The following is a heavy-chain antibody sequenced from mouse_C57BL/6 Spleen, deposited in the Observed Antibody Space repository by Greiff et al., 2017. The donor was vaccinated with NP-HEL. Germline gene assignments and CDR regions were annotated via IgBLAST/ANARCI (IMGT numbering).Heavy chain of an antibody. CDR1: GYSFTGYY. D-gene: IGHD1-1*01. CDR2: INPSTGGT. V-gene: IGHV1-42*01. J-gene: IGHJ2*01. CDR3: AIYYCGSSYDY. Sequence: VQLQQSGPELVKPGASVKISCKASGYSFTGYYMNWVKQSPEKSLEWIGEINPSTGGTTYNQKFKAKATLTVDKSSSTAYMQLKSLTSEDSAVYYCAIYYCGSSYDYWGQGTTLTVSS.